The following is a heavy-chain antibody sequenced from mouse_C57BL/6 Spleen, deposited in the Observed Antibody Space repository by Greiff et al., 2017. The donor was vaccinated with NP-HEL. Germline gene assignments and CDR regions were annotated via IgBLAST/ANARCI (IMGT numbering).Heavy chain of an antibody. V-gene: IGHV3-6*01. D-gene: IGHD1-1*01. CDR1: GYSITSGYY. J-gene: IGHJ4*01. CDR3: ARGVATYYYAMDY. Sequence: EVQLVESGPGLVKPSQSLSLTCSVTGYSITSGYYWNWIRQFPGNKLEWMGYISYDGSNNYNPSLKNRISITRDTSKNQFFLKLNSVTTEDTATYYCARGVATYYYAMDYWGQGTSVTVSS. CDR2: ISYDGSN.